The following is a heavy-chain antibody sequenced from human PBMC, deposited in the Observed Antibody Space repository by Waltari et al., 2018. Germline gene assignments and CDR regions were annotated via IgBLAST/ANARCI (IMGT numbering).Heavy chain of an antibody. J-gene: IGHJ3*02. D-gene: IGHD3-22*01. CDR3: ARGPYYYDSSGSWADI. V-gene: IGHV1-3*01. CDR2: INAGNGNT. Sequence: QRLEWMGWINAGNGNTKYSQKFQGRVTITRDTSASTAYMELSSLRSEDTAVYYCARGPYYYDSSGSWADIWGQGTMVTVSS.